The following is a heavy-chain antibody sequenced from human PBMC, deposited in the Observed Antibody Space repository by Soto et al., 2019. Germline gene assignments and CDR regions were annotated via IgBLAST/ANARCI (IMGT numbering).Heavy chain of an antibody. CDR3: ATGVNDRPILG. V-gene: IGHV3-66*01. CDR1: GFAVSSNH. CDR2: IYSGGST. Sequence: EVQLVESGGGLVQPGGSLRLSCAASGFAVSSNHMTWVRQAPGKGLEWVSVIYSGGSTYYADSVKGRFTISRDNSENTLYLHRNSLRDEDTAVYYCATGVNDRPILGWGQGTLVTVSS. J-gene: IGHJ4*02. D-gene: IGHD3-16*01.